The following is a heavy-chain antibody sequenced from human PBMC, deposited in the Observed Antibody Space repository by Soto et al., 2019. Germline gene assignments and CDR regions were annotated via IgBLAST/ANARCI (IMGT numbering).Heavy chain of an antibody. Sequence: QVQLVQSGAEVKKPGASVKVSCKTSGYTFTSYGISWVRQVPGQGLEWIGWIRTYNGNTKHTQRLQGRVTMTTDTSSSTAYRELRSLRSDETAMYYFARDSGQLMVNGWGQGTLFAVPS. D-gene: IGHD1-26*01. CDR2: IRTYNGNT. V-gene: IGHV1-18*01. CDR3: ARDSGQLMVNG. J-gene: IGHJ4*02. CDR1: GYTFTSYG.